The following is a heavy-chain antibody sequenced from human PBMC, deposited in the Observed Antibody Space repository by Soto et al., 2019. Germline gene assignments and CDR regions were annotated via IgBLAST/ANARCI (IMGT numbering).Heavy chain of an antibody. CDR1: GGSISSSNW. V-gene: IGHV4-4*02. CDR3: ARAHCSGGSCYSVQHWFDP. D-gene: IGHD2-15*01. Sequence: SQTLSLTCAVSGGSISSSNWWSWVRQPPGKGPEWIGEMYHSGSTNHNPSLKSRVTISVDKSKNQFSLKLSSVTAADTAVYYCARAHCSGGSCYSVQHWFDPWGQGTLVTLPS. J-gene: IGHJ5*02. CDR2: MYHSGST.